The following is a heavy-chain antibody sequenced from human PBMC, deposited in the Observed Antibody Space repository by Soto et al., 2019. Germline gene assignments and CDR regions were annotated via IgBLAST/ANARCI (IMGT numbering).Heavy chain of an antibody. CDR1: EGTFNSYA. Sequence: QAQVVQSGAEVRKPGSSVKLSCKASEGTFNSYAIAWVRQAPGQGLEWMGGIIPYYNTINYAQKFQDRVTITADDSTTTVYMELSSLRSDDTDVSFCASGASRWYPYFFDSWAQGTLVTGAS. CDR3: ASGASRWYPYFFDS. V-gene: IGHV1-69*01. D-gene: IGHD6-13*01. J-gene: IGHJ4*02. CDR2: IIPYYNTI.